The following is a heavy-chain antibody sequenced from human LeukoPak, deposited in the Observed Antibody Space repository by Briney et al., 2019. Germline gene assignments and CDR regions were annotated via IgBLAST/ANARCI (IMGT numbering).Heavy chain of an antibody. Sequence: AGGSLRLSCAASGFTFSSYAMHWVRQAPGKGLEWVAVISYDGSNKYYADSVKGRFTISRDNSKNTLYLQMNSLRAEDTAVYCCARDNYDYWGQGTLVTVSS. J-gene: IGHJ4*02. CDR1: GFTFSSYA. CDR2: ISYDGSNK. V-gene: IGHV3-30*01. CDR3: ARDNYDY. D-gene: IGHD5-24*01.